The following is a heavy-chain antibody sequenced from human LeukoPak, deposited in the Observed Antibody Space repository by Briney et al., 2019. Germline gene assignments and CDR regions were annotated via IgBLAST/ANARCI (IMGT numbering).Heavy chain of an antibody. J-gene: IGHJ4*02. CDR1: GYTCTGYY. D-gene: IGHD4-17*01. Sequence: GASVKISCKASGYTCTGYYMHWVRQAPGQGVEWVGRIIPILGIANYAQKFQGRVTITADKSTSTAYMELSSLRSEDTAVYYCASQIYGDYDYWGQGTLVPVSS. CDR3: ASQIYGDYDY. CDR2: IIPILGIA. V-gene: IGHV1-69*02.